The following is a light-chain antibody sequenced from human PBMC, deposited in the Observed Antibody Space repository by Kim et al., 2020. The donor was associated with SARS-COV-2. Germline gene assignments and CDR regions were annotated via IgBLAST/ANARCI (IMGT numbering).Light chain of an antibody. J-gene: IGKJ2*01. Sequence: EIVLTQSPATLSLSPGERATLSCRASQSVSSYLAWYQQKPGQAPRLLIYDASNRATGIPARFSGSGSGTDFTLTISSLEPEDFAIYYCQQRSKWYTFGQGTKLVI. CDR1: QSVSSY. CDR3: QQRSKWYT. V-gene: IGKV3-11*01. CDR2: DAS.